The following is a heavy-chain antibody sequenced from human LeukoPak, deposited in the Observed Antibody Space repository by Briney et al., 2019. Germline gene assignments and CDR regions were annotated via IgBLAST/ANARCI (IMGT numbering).Heavy chain of an antibody. CDR2: IYTSGST. D-gene: IGHD1-20*01. J-gene: IGHJ4*02. Sequence: SETLSLTCTVSGGSISSGSYYWRWIRQPAGKGLEWIGRIYTSGSTNYNPSLKSRVTISVDTSKNQFSLKLSSVTAADTAVYYCARGITGLDYWGQGTLVTVSS. CDR1: GGSISSGSYY. CDR3: ARGITGLDY. V-gene: IGHV4-61*02.